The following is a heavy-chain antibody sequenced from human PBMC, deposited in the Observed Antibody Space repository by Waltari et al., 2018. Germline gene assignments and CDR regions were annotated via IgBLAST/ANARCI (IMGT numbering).Heavy chain of an antibody. V-gene: IGHV3-33*01. CDR2: IWYDGSKK. D-gene: IGHD6-19*01. CDR1: GFTLSRYG. J-gene: IGHJ4*02. Sequence: QVQLVESGGGVVQHGRSLRLSCAASGFTLSRYGMHWVRQAPDKGLEWVAIIWYDGSKKYYADSVKGRFTISKDNSNNTLYLQMNSLRAEDTAVYYCARTGNGHSSGWYSGDYWGQGTLVTVSS. CDR3: ARTGNGHSSGWYSGDY.